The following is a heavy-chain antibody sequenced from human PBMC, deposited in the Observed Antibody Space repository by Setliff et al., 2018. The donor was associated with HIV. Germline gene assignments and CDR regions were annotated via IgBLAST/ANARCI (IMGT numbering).Heavy chain of an antibody. CDR2: IYASGST. Sequence: PSETLSLTCAVSGDSITSSNWWSWVRQSPGKGLEWIGHIYASGSTNYNPSLKSRVTMSVDTSKNQFSLKLNSLIAADTAVYFCARGGPDYYDYPYFDSWGQGTLVTVSS. CDR3: ARGGPDYYDYPYFDS. J-gene: IGHJ4*02. D-gene: IGHD3-22*01. CDR1: GDSITSSNW. V-gene: IGHV4-4*02.